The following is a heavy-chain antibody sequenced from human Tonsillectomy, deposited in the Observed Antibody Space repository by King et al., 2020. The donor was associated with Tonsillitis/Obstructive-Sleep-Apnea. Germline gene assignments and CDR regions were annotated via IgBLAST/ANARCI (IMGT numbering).Heavy chain of an antibody. CDR3: ARQTDLIGAYYSCMDV. V-gene: IGHV4-39*01. CDR1: GASVSSRDYY. CDR2: IYYTGTT. D-gene: IGHD3-22*01. J-gene: IGHJ6*03. Sequence: QLQESGPGLVKPSETLSLTCIVSGASVSSRDYYWGWIRQPPGKGLEWIGSIYYTGTTYYNPSLKSRVTISVDTSKNQFSLRLNSVTAADTADYYCARQTDLIGAYYSCMDVWGKGTTVPVSS.